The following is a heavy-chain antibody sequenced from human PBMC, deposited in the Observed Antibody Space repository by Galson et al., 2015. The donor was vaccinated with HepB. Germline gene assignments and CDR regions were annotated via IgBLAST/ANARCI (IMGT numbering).Heavy chain of an antibody. J-gene: IGHJ4*02. D-gene: IGHD6-19*01. CDR3: AKKPTGWSEYYFDY. Sequence: SLRLSCAASGFTFSSYAMSWVRQAPGRGLEWVSAISGSGGSTYYADSVKGRFTISRDNSKNTLYLQMNSLRAEDTAVYYCAKKPTGWSEYYFDYWGQGTLVTVSS. CDR2: ISGSGGST. CDR1: GFTFSSYA. V-gene: IGHV3-23*01.